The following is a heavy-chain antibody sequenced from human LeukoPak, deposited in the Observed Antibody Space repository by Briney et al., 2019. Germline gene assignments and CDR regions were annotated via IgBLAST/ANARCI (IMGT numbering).Heavy chain of an antibody. Sequence: PGGSLRLSCAASGFIFSSYSMSWVRQAPGKGLEWVSVISSGGSTYYADSVKGRFTISRDNSKNTLYLQMNSLRAEDTAVYYCARASPADYYGLDVWGQGTTVTVSS. D-gene: IGHD6-6*01. CDR2: ISSGGST. J-gene: IGHJ6*02. CDR1: GFIFSSYS. CDR3: ARASPADYYGLDV. V-gene: IGHV3-66*01.